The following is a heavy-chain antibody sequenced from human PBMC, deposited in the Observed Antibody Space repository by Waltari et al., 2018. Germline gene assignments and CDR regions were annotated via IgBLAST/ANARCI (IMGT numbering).Heavy chain of an antibody. D-gene: IGHD5-12*01. Sequence: QVQLQQWGAGLLKPSETLSLTCTVYGGSFSGYYWSWIRQPPGKGLEWIGEINHSGSTNYNPSLKSRVTISVDTSKNQFSLKLSSVTAADTAVYYCARRAGGYDSRPPNYWGQGTLVTVSS. V-gene: IGHV4-34*01. CDR2: INHSGST. CDR3: ARRAGGYDSRPPNY. CDR1: GGSFSGYY. J-gene: IGHJ4*02.